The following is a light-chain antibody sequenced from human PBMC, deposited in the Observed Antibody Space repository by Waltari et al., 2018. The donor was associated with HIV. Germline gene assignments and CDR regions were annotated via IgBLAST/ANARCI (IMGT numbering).Light chain of an antibody. CDR1: KLGDKY. CDR3: QVWDNNNAV. J-gene: IGLJ2*01. CDR2: QDP. V-gene: IGLV3-1*01. Sequence: SYELTQPPSMSVSPGQTAIIACSGDKLGDKYVCWYQQRPGQSPVMVMYQDPERPSGVPERFSGSISGDTASLTISGTQPLDEADYYCQVWDNNNAVFGGGTKLTVL.